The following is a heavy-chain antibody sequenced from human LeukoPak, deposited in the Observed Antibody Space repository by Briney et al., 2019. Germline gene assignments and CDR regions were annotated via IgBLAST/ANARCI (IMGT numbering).Heavy chain of an antibody. CDR1: GFTFTSYA. J-gene: IGHJ4*02. CDR3: ARGWGPHDY. CDR2: IKQDGSEK. D-gene: IGHD7-27*01. Sequence: PGGSLRLSCAASGFTFTSYAMSWVRQAPGKGPEWVANIKQDGSEKYYVDSVKGRFTISRDNAKNSLYLQMNSLRAEDTAVYYCARGWGPHDYWGQGTLVTVSS. V-gene: IGHV3-7*01.